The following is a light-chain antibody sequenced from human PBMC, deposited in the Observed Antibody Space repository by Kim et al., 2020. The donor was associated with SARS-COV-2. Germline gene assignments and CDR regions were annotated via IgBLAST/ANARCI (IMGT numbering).Light chain of an antibody. CDR2: YDS. Sequence: AQRKKARSTCGGNNIGSKSVHGYQQKPGQAPVLVIYYDSDRPSGIPERFSGSNSGNTATLTISRVEAGDEADYYCQVWDSSSDHWVFGGGTQLTVL. CDR1: NIGSKS. CDR3: QVWDSSSDHWV. J-gene: IGLJ3*02. V-gene: IGLV3-21*04.